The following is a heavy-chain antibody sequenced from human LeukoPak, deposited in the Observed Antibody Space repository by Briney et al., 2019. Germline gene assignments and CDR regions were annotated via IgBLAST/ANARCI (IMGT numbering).Heavy chain of an antibody. V-gene: IGHV3-23*01. CDR1: GITLSNYG. CDR2: ISDSGGST. D-gene: IGHD2-15*01. Sequence: GGSLRLSCAVSGITLSNYGMSWVRQAPGKGLEWVAGISDSGGSTNYADSVKGRFTISRDNAKNSLYLQMNSLRAEDTAVYYCARSGPISYYFDSWGQGTLVTVSS. J-gene: IGHJ4*02. CDR3: ARSGPISYYFDS.